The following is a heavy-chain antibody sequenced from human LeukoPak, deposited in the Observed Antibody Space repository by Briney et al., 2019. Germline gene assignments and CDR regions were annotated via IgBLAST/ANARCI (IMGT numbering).Heavy chain of an antibody. Sequence: ASVKVSCKTSGYSFTGYYIHWVRQAPGQGFEWLGWINPNSGGTNYAQMFQDSVSMTRDTSINTAYMELSCLRLDDTAVYYCARGVAPAGRRLDPWGQGTLITVSS. CDR1: GYSFTGYY. CDR2: INPNSGGT. J-gene: IGHJ5*02. D-gene: IGHD2-15*01. CDR3: ARGVAPAGRRLDP. V-gene: IGHV1-2*02.